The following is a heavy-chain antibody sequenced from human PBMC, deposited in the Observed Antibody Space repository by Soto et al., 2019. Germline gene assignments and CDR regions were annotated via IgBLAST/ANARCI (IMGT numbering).Heavy chain of an antibody. V-gene: IGHV3-23*01. D-gene: IGHD3-3*01. CDR2: TSGSGGTT. Sequence: EVQLLESGGGLVQPGGSLRLSCAASGFTFTTYAMSWVRQAPGKGLEWVSGTSGSGGTTYYTDSVKGRFTISRDNSKNTLYLQMNSLRAEDTAVYYCAKARITIFGVTQDFDYWGQGTLVTVSS. J-gene: IGHJ4*02. CDR3: AKARITIFGVTQDFDY. CDR1: GFTFTTYA.